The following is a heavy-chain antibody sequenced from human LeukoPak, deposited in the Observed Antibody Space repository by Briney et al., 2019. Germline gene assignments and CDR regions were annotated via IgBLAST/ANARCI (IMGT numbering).Heavy chain of an antibody. CDR2: IIPIFGTA. V-gene: IGHV1-69*01. Sequence: SVKVSCKASGGTFSSYAISWVRQAPGQGLEWMGGIIPIFGTANYAQKFQGRVTITADESTSTAYMELSSLRSEDTAVYYCARENYYGSGSYYKGWGQGTLVTVSS. J-gene: IGHJ4*02. CDR3: ARENYYGSGSYYKG. CDR1: GGTFSSYA. D-gene: IGHD3-10*01.